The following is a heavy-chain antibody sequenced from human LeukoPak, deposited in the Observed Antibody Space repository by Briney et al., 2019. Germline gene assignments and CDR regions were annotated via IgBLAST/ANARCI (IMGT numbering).Heavy chain of an antibody. CDR3: AKDLYGSGTNGYFDY. D-gene: IGHD3-10*01. Sequence: GESLRLSCAASGFTFNGYAMSWVRRAPGKGLEWVSLITGSGSNTYYADSVEGRFTISRDKSKNMLYLQMNSLRAEDTGVYYCAKDLYGSGTNGYFDYWGQGTLVIVSS. J-gene: IGHJ4*02. V-gene: IGHV3-23*01. CDR1: GFTFNGYA. CDR2: ITGSGSNT.